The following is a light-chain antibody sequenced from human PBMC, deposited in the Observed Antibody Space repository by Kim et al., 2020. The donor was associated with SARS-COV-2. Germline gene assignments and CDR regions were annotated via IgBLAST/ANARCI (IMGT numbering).Light chain of an antibody. Sequence: SYELTQPPSVSVSPGQTASIACSGNKLGDKYAFWYQQKPGQSPVLVIYQDDKRPSGISERFSGSNSGNTATLTISGTQAMDEADYYCQAWDSTTAVFGGG. CDR1: KLGDKY. CDR3: QAWDSTTAV. CDR2: QDD. V-gene: IGLV3-1*01. J-gene: IGLJ3*02.